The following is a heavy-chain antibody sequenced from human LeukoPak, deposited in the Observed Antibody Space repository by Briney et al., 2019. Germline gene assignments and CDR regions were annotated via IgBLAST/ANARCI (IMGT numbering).Heavy chain of an antibody. Sequence: SQTLSLTCAISGDSFSSNSAAWNWIRRSPSRGLEWLGRIYYRSKWYNDYAVSVKSRITINPDTSKNQFSLQLDSVTPEDTAVYYCARDREYSSGRWVNWFDPWGQGTLVTVSS. J-gene: IGHJ5*02. V-gene: IGHV6-1*01. CDR1: GDSFSSNSAA. D-gene: IGHD6-19*01. CDR2: IYYRSKWYN. CDR3: ARDREYSSGRWVNWFDP.